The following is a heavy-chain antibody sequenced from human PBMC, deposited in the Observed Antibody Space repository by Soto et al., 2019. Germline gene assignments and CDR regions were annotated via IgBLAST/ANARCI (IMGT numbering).Heavy chain of an antibody. CDR1: GFTFSDHY. CDR2: ISYGSSFT. D-gene: IGHD6-13*01. V-gene: IGHV3-11*05. J-gene: IGHJ4*02. CDR3: AGGRLAAAGSFDY. Sequence: QVQLVESGGDLVKPGGSLRLSCAASGFTFSDHYMSWIRQAPGKGLEWVSHISYGSSFTEYADSVKGRFTISTDKAKNSLYLQMNSLRAEDTAVYYCAGGRLAAAGSFDYWGQGTLVTVSS.